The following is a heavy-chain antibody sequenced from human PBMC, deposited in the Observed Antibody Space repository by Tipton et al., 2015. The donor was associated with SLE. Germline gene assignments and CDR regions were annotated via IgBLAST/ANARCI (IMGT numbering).Heavy chain of an antibody. Sequence: QLVQSGGGLVKPGGSLRLSCAASGFTFSSYSMNWVRQAPGKGLEWVSSISSSSSYIYYADSVKGRFTISRDNAKNSLYLQMNSLRAEDTAVYYCAKTRRVKQQLASGDAFDIWGQGTMVTVSS. CDR2: ISSSSSYI. D-gene: IGHD6-13*01. CDR1: GFTFSSYS. J-gene: IGHJ3*02. V-gene: IGHV3-21*01. CDR3: AKTRRVKQQLASGDAFDI.